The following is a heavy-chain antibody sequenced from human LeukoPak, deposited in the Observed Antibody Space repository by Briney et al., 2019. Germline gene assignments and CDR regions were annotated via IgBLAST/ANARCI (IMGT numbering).Heavy chain of an antibody. CDR3: ARDLNYGDAFDI. Sequence: GGSLRLSCAASGFTVSSNYMSWVRQAPGKGLEWVSVIYSGGSTYYADSVKGRFTVSRDNSKNTLYLQMNSLRAEDTAVYYCARDLNYGDAFDIWGQGTMVTVSS. J-gene: IGHJ3*02. CDR2: IYSGGST. D-gene: IGHD1-7*01. CDR1: GFTVSSNY. V-gene: IGHV3-66*01.